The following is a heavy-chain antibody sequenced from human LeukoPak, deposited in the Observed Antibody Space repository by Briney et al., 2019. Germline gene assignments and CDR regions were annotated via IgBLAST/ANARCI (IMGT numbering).Heavy chain of an antibody. Sequence: SETLSLTCSVSGGSISIYYWTWIRQIPGKGLEWIGYIYYTGTTNYNPSLKSRVTMSVDTSKNQFSLKLSSVTAADTAVYYCARGAYYYDSSGLPSYFDYWGQGTLVTVSS. CDR1: GGSISIYY. D-gene: IGHD3-22*01. V-gene: IGHV4-59*12. CDR3: ARGAYYYDSSGLPSYFDY. CDR2: IYYTGTT. J-gene: IGHJ4*02.